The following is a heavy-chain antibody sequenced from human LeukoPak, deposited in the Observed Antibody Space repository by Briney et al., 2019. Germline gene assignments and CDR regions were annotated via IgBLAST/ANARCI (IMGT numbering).Heavy chain of an antibody. CDR3: ARLLVGVITTHSGDC. D-gene: IGHD3-22*01. CDR1: SDSISNSAYH. V-gene: IGHV4-39*01. CDR2: IYYSRGT. Sequence: PSETLSLTCTVSSDSISNSAYHWGWIRQPPGRGLEWIGTIYYSRGTYYNPSLKSRVTISVDTSKNQFSLKPSSVTAADTAVYYCARLLVGVITTHSGDCWGQGTLVTVSS. J-gene: IGHJ4*02.